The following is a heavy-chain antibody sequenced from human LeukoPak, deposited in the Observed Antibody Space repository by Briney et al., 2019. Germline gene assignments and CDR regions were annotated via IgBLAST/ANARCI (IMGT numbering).Heavy chain of an antibody. CDR2: ISYDGSNK. Sequence: XYAXHXVRQAPGXGVXWVAVISYDGSNKYYADSAKGRFTISRDNSKXTLYLQMNSLRAEDTAVYYXXXXXXXXXWXXGXLDYWGXGXLVTVSS. CDR1: XYA. V-gene: IGHV3-30*01. CDR3: XXXXXXXXWXXGXLDY. J-gene: IGHJ4*02.